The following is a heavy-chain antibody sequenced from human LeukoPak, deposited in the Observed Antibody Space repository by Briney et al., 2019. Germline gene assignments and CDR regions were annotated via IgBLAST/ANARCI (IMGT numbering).Heavy chain of an antibody. CDR2: INHSGRT. V-gene: IGHV4-34*01. CDR1: GGSFSGYY. Sequence: SETLSLTCAVYGGSFSGYYWSWIRQPPGKGLEWIGEINHSGRTNYNPSLKSRVTISVDTSKNQFSLKLSSVTAADTAVYYCARVIGRGHAFDIWGQGTMVTVSS. J-gene: IGHJ3*02. CDR3: ARVIGRGHAFDI.